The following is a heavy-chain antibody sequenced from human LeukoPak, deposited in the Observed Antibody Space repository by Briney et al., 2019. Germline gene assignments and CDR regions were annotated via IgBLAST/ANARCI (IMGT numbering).Heavy chain of an antibody. D-gene: IGHD1-7*01. CDR2: IYSGGST. CDR3: ARGYNWNYVGYFDY. CDR1: GFTVSSNY. Sequence: PGGSLRLSCAVSGFTVSSNYMSWVRQAPGKGLEWVSVIYSGGSTHYADSVKGRFTISRDNSKNTLYLQMNSLRAEDTAVYYCARGYNWNYVGYFDYWGQGTLVTVSS. V-gene: IGHV3-53*01. J-gene: IGHJ4*02.